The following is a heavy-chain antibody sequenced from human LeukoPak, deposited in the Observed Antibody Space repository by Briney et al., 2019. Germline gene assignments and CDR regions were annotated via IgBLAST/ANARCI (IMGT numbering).Heavy chain of an antibody. CDR1: GSTFSSYS. D-gene: IGHD2-15*01. Sequence: PGGSLRLSCAASGSTFSSYSMNWVRQAPGKGLEWVSYISSSSSTIYYADSVKGRFTISRDNAKNSLYLQMNSLRAEDTAVYYCARPECSGGSCYSLSWGQGTLVTVSS. CDR2: ISSSSSTI. CDR3: ARPECSGGSCYSLS. J-gene: IGHJ4*02. V-gene: IGHV3-48*01.